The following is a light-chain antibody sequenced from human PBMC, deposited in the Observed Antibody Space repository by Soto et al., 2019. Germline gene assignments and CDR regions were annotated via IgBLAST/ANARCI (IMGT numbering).Light chain of an antibody. CDR1: QGISRY. V-gene: IGKV1-8*01. J-gene: IGKJ1*01. Sequence: AIRMTQSPSSLSASTRDRVTITCRASQGISRYLAWYQQKPGKAPKLLIYAASTLQSGVPSRFSGSGSGTDFTLTISCLQSEDFATYYCQQYYSYPRTFGQGTKVEIK. CDR3: QQYYSYPRT. CDR2: AAS.